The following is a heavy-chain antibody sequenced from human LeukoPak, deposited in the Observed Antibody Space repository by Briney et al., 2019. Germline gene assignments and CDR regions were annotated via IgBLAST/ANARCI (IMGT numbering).Heavy chain of an antibody. J-gene: IGHJ4*02. V-gene: IGHV3-7*03. CDR1: GFTFSNYW. CDR3: VGDSSSIFF. D-gene: IGHD6-13*01. CDR2: IKQDGSEK. Sequence: AGGSLRLSCAASGFTFSNYWMSWVRQAPGKGLEWVANIKQDGSEKYYVDSVKGRFTISRDNAKNSLYLQMNSLRAEDTAVYYCVGDSSSIFFWGQGILVTVSS.